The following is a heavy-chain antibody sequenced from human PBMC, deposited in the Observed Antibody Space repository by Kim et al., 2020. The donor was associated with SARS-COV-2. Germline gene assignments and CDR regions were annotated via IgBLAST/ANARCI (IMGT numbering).Heavy chain of an antibody. V-gene: IGHV4-34*01. CDR2: INHSGST. CDR3: ARGRGGTTVVILGLGYYY. D-gene: IGHD4-17*01. CDR1: GGSFSGYY. J-gene: IGHJ6*01. Sequence: SETLSLTCAVYGGSFSGYYWSWIRQPPGKGLEWIGEINHSGSTNYNPSLKSRVTISVDTSKNQFSLKLRSVTAADTAVYYCARGRGGTTVVILGLGYYY.